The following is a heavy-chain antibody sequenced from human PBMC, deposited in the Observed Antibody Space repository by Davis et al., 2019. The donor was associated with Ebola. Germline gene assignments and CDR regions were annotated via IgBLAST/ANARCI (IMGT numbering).Heavy chain of an antibody. Sequence: AASVKVSCKASGGTFSSYAISWVRQAPGQGLEWMGWINAGNGNTKYSQKFQGRVTITRDTSASTAYMELSSLRSEDTAVYYCARESCSGGSCYSTFDYWGQGTLVTASS. V-gene: IGHV1-3*01. CDR3: ARESCSGGSCYSTFDY. CDR1: GGTFSSYA. J-gene: IGHJ4*02. D-gene: IGHD2-15*01. CDR2: INAGNGNT.